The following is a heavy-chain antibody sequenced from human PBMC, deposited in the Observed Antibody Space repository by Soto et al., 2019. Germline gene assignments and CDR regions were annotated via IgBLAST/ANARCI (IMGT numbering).Heavy chain of an antibody. CDR1: GFIFSNYV. V-gene: IGHV3-30-3*01. J-gene: IGHJ4*02. CDR3: AREVLWSRYFDY. Sequence: QVQLVESGGGVVQPGRSLRLSCAASGFIFSNYVMYWVRQAPGKGLEWVAFMSYDGTTKSYADSVKGRFTISRDNSQNTLYLKMNSLRPEDTGVYYCAREVLWSRYFDYWGQGTLGTVSS. D-gene: IGHD3-10*01. CDR2: MSYDGTTK.